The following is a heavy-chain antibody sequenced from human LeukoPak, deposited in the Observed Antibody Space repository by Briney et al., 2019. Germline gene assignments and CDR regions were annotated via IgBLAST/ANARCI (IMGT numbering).Heavy chain of an antibody. CDR3: ARDIPSGFYTPDY. V-gene: IGHV3-7*01. Sequence: GGSLRLSCVASGFTFSDYWMSWVRQAPGMGLEWVANIETDGDEKNYVDSVKGRFAISRDNARNSLYLQMSSLRVEDTAVYYCARDIPSGFYTPDYWGRGTLVTVSS. CDR1: GFTFSDYW. J-gene: IGHJ4*02. CDR2: IETDGDEK. D-gene: IGHD5-12*01.